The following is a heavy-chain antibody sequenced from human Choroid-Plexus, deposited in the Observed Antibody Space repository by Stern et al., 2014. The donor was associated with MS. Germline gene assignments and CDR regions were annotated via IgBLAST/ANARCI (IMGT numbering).Heavy chain of an antibody. V-gene: IGHV1-2*02. CDR3: ARDQRGITIFGVVTDYYYLGMDV. CDR2: INPNTGGT. J-gene: IGHJ6*02. CDR1: GYIFTGYY. Sequence: VQLVESGAEVKKPGASVKVSCKTSGYIFTGYYIHWVRQAPGQGLEWMAWINPNTGGTKYAQQVQGRVTMSRDTSISTAYGELSSLTSDDTAVYYCARDQRGITIFGVVTDYYYLGMDVWGQGTTVTVSS. D-gene: IGHD3-3*01.